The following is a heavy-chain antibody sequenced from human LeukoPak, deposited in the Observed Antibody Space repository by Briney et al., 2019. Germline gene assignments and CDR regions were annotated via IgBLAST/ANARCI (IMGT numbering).Heavy chain of an antibody. CDR3: ALIADYGDYVYAFDI. CDR1: GFTFSSYS. J-gene: IGHJ3*02. Sequence: GGSLRLSCAASGFTFSSYSMNWVRQAPGKGLEWVASISSSSSYIYYADSVKGRFTISRDNAKNSLYLQMNSLRAEDTAVYYCALIADYGDYVYAFDIRGQGTMVTVSS. CDR2: ISSSSSYI. V-gene: IGHV3-21*01. D-gene: IGHD4-17*01.